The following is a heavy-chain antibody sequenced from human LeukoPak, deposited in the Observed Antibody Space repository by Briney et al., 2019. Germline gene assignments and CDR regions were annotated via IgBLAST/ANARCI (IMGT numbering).Heavy chain of an antibody. CDR3: AQAIYSSGWYYFDY. CDR2: IYYSGST. Sequence: SETLSLTCTVSGGSLRSYYWSWIRQPPGKGLEWIGYIYYSGSTNYNPSLKSRVTISVDTSKNQFSLKLSSVTAADTAVYYCAQAIYSSGWYYFDYWGQGTLVTVSS. V-gene: IGHV4-59*08. J-gene: IGHJ4*02. CDR1: GGSLRSYY. D-gene: IGHD6-19*01.